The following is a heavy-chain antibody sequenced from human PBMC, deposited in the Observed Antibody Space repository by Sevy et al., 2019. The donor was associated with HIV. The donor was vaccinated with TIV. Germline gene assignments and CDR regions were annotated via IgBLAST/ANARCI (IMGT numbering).Heavy chain of an antibody. CDR3: ARQSSKPAGARALLVY. Sequence: GGSLRLSCAASGFIFSNSAMHWVRQAPGKGLEWVAVIWSDGSNTNYANSVTGRFTISRDNSKNTVSLQMNSLRADDTAVYYCARQSSKPAGARALLVYWGQGILVTVSS. CDR1: GFIFSNSA. V-gene: IGHV3-33*01. D-gene: IGHD6-25*01. CDR2: IWSDGSNT. J-gene: IGHJ4*02.